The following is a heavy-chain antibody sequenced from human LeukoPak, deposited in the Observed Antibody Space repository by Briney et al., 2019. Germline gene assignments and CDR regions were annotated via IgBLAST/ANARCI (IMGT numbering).Heavy chain of an antibody. V-gene: IGHV4-39*07. CDR1: GGSISSSSYY. CDR2: IYYSGST. J-gene: IGHJ3*02. CDR3: AKTLMTSDAFDI. Sequence: SETLSLTCTVSGGSISSSSYYWGWIRQPPGKGLEWIGSIYYSGSTYYNPSLKSRVTISVDKSKNQFSLKLSSVTAEDTAVYYCAKTLMTSDAFDIWGQGTMVTVSS.